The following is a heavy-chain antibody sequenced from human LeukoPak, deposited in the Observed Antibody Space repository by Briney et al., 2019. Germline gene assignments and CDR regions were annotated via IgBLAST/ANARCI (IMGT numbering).Heavy chain of an antibody. D-gene: IGHD3-10*01. Sequence: ASVKVSCKASGYTFSSYLMHWVRQSPGQGLEWMGIINPSGGSTSYAQTFQGRVTMTRDTSTSTVYMGLSRLRSEDTAVYYCARDLGLRGVTNWFDPWGQGTLVTVSS. V-gene: IGHV1-46*01. J-gene: IGHJ5*02. CDR2: INPSGGST. CDR3: ARDLGLRGVTNWFDP. CDR1: GYTFSSYL.